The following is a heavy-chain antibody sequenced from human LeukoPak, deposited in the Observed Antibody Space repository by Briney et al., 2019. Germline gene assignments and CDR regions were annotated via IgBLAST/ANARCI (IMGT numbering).Heavy chain of an antibody. J-gene: IGHJ5*02. CDR3: ARGEISVAPYIEGRNWFDP. CDR1: GGSFSGYY. CDR2: INHSGST. V-gene: IGHV4-34*01. Sequence: SETLSLTCAVYGGSFSGYYWSWIRQPPGEGLEWIGEINHSGSTNYNPSLKSRVTISVDTSKNQFSLKLSSVTAADTAVYYCARGEISVAPYIEGRNWFDPWGQGTLVTVSS. D-gene: IGHD3-16*02.